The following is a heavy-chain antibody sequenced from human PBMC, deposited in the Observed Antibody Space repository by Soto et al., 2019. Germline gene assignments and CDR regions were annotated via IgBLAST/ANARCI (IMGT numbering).Heavy chain of an antibody. Sequence: QVQLVQSGAEVKKPGSSVKVSCKASGGTFSSYAITWVRQAAGQGLEWMGGIIPIFGIANYAQKFQGRVTITADESTSTAYMELSSLRSEDTAVYYCARDRGPSSGYYPYWFDPWGQGTLVTVSS. CDR3: ARDRGPSSGYYPYWFDP. D-gene: IGHD3-22*01. CDR2: IIPIFGIA. J-gene: IGHJ5*02. CDR1: GGTFSSYA. V-gene: IGHV1-69*12.